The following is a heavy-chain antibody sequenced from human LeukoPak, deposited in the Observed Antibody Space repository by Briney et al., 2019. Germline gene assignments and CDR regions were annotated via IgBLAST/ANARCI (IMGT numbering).Heavy chain of an antibody. V-gene: IGHV3-30*02. CDR1: GFTFSSYG. CDR2: IRYDGSNK. CDR3: AKLRGYVWGSYRKNDAFDI. Sequence: GVSLKLSCAASGFTFSSYGMHWVRQAPGKGLEWVAFIRYDGSNKYYADSVKGRFTISRDNSKNTLYLQMNSLRAEDTAVYYCAKLRGYVWGSYRKNDAFDIWGQGTMVTVSS. D-gene: IGHD3-16*02. J-gene: IGHJ3*02.